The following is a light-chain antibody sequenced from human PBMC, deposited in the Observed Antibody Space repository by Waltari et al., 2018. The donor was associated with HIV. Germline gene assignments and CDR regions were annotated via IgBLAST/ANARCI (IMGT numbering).Light chain of an antibody. CDR3: HMWDTTRVL. CDR1: NLQSNS. J-gene: IGLJ2*01. Sequence: SYVLTQPPSVSVAPGKTASITCAGTNLQSNSVHWYLQKAGQAPALVIFDDSDRRSGIPERFSGSKSGNTATLTISRVEAGDEADYYCHMWDTTRVLFGGGTKLTVL. V-gene: IGLV3-21*04. CDR2: DDS.